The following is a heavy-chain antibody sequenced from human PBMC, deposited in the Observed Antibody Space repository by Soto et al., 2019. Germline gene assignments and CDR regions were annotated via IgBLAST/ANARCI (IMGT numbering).Heavy chain of an antibody. CDR2: IWYDGSNK. CDR3: ARDPYTRGLGYCSGGSCYSDDYYGMDV. J-gene: IGHJ6*02. V-gene: IGHV3-33*01. D-gene: IGHD2-15*01. Sequence: GGSLRLSCAASGFTFSSYGMHWVRQAPGKGLEWVAVIWYDGSNKYYADSVKGRFTISRDNSKNTLYLQMNSLRAEDTAVYYCARDPYTRGLGYCSGGSCYSDDYYGMDVWGQGTTVTVSS. CDR1: GFTFSSYG.